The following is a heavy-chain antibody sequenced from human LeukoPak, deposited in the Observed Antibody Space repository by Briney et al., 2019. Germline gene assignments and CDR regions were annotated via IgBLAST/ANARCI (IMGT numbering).Heavy chain of an antibody. D-gene: IGHD2-21*02. V-gene: IGHV3-30*03. CDR2: ISYGGTNK. Sequence: GGSLRLSCAASGFTFNNYDMHWVRQAPGKGLEWVAVISYGGTNKYYAESVKGRFTISRDDSKNTLYLQMKSLRVEDTAVYYCASWVVTAFDYWGQGTLVTVSS. CDR1: GFTFNNYD. J-gene: IGHJ4*02. CDR3: ASWVVTAFDY.